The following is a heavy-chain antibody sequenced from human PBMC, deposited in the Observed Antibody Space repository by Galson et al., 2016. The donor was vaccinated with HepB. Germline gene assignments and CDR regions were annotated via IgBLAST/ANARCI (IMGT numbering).Heavy chain of an antibody. CDR1: GFTVSSNY. Sequence: SLRLSCAASGFTVSSNYMSWVRQAPGKGLEWVSVIYSGGSTYYADSVKGRFTISRDNSKNTLYLQMNSLRAEDTAVYYCAKGVHYDFWSGYTNWFDPWGQGTLVTVSS. CDR2: IYSGGST. J-gene: IGHJ5*02. V-gene: IGHV3-66*01. D-gene: IGHD3-3*01. CDR3: AKGVHYDFWSGYTNWFDP.